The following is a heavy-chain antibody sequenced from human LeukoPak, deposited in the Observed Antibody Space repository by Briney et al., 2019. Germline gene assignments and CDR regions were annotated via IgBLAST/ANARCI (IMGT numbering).Heavy chain of an antibody. J-gene: IGHJ4*02. CDR3: ARSRIAARPRYFDY. Sequence: SETLSLTCAVYGGSFSGYYWSWLRHPPGKGLEWIGEINHSGSTNYNPSLKSRVTISVDTSKNQFSLKLSSVTAADTAVYYCARSRIAARPRYFDYWGQGTLVTVSS. CDR1: GGSFSGYY. D-gene: IGHD6-6*01. CDR2: INHSGST. V-gene: IGHV4-34*01.